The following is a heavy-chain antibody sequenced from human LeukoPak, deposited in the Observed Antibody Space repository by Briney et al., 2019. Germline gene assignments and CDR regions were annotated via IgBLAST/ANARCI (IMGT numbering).Heavy chain of an antibody. J-gene: IGHJ6*03. Sequence: PGGSLRLSCSASGFTFSTYGMNWVRQAPGKGLEWVAVIWYDGSHANYADAVKGRFTISRDNSKNTLYLQMNSPRAEDTAVYYCARDSAQRYYYDSSGYGPCYYYYYVDVWGKGTTVTVSS. CDR1: GFTFSTYG. CDR3: ARDSAQRYYYDSSGYGPCYYYYYVDV. D-gene: IGHD3-22*01. CDR2: IWYDGSHA. V-gene: IGHV3-33*01.